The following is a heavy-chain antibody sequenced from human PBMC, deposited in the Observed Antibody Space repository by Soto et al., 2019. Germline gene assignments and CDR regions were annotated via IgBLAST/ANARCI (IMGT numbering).Heavy chain of an antibody. Sequence: PGGSLRLSCAASGFTFSDYYMSWIRQAPGKGLEWVSYISSSGSTIYYADSVKGRFTISRDNAKNSLYLQMNSLRAEDTAVYYCAREHCSGGSCYSGYYYYIDVWGKGTTVTVSS. CDR1: GFTFSDYY. D-gene: IGHD2-15*01. CDR2: ISSSGSTI. J-gene: IGHJ6*03. CDR3: AREHCSGGSCYSGYYYYIDV. V-gene: IGHV3-11*01.